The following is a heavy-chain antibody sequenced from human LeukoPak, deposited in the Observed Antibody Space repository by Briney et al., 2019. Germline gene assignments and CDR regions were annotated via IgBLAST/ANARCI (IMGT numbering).Heavy chain of an antibody. J-gene: IGHJ4*02. CDR1: GFTFSSYA. CDR2: ISGSGGST. Sequence: GGSLRLSCAASGFTFSSYAMGWVRQAPGKGLEWVSAISGSGGSTYYADSVKGRFTISRDNSKNTLYLQMNSLRAEDTAVYYCAKDRYSSGWPQGYWGQGTLVTVSS. D-gene: IGHD6-19*01. CDR3: AKDRYSSGWPQGY. V-gene: IGHV3-23*01.